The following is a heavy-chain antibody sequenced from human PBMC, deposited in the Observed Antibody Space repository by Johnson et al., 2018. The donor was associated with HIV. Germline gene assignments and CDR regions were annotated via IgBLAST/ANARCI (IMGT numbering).Heavy chain of an antibody. J-gene: IGHJ3*02. V-gene: IGHV3-33*08. D-gene: IGHD6-19*01. CDR1: GFTFSSYW. CDR2: IWYDGSNE. Sequence: QVQLVESGGGVVQPGRSLRLSCAASGFTFSSYWMSWVRQAPGKGLEWVAVIWYDGSNEYYVDSVKGRFTISRDNSKNMLYLLMNSLRAEDTAVYYCAREDSSGWLGVGAFDIWGQGTMVAVSS. CDR3: AREDSSGWLGVGAFDI.